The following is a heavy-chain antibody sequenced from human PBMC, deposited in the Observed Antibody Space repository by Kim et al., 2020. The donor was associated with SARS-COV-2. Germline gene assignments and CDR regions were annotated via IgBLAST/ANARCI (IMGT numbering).Heavy chain of an antibody. Sequence: GGSLRLSCAASGFTFSSYWMHWVRQAPGKGLVWVSRMNIDGSNTNYADFVKGRFTISRDNAKNTQYLQMSSLRVEDTAAYYCSRPAVAATNWYINLSGPG. J-gene: IGHJ2*01. CDR1: GFTFSSYW. D-gene: IGHD6-19*01. CDR2: MNIDGSNT. CDR3: SRPAVAATNWYINL. V-gene: IGHV3-74*01.